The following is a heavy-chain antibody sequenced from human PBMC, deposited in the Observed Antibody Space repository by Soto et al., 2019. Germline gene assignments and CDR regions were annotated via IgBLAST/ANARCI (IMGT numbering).Heavy chain of an antibody. Sequence: ASVKVSCKASGGTFSSYAISWVRQAPGQGLEWMGGIIPIFGTANYAQKFQGRVTITADKSTSTAYMELSSLRSEDTAVYYCARRITMVRGVTNAFDIWGQGTMVTVSS. J-gene: IGHJ3*02. CDR3: ARRITMVRGVTNAFDI. V-gene: IGHV1-69*06. D-gene: IGHD3-10*01. CDR2: IIPIFGTA. CDR1: GGTFSSYA.